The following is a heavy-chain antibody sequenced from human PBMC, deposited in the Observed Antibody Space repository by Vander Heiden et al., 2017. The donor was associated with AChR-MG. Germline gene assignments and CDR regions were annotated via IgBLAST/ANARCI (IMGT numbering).Heavy chain of an antibody. J-gene: IGHJ4*02. CDR2: IRSKRDGGTS. CDR3: ATDPRLARSPFDY. V-gene: IGHV3-15*01. CDR1: GFSFSDAW. Sequence: EVQLVESGGGLIESGGSLRLSCTASGFSFSDAWMNWVRQAPGKGLEWVGRIRSKRDGGTSDYTAHVAGRFTVSRDDSKNTLYLQMDSLKTEDTAVYYCATDPRLARSPFDYWGRGTLVTVSS.